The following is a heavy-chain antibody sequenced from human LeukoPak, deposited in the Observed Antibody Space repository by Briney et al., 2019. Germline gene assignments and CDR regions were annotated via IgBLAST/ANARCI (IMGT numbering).Heavy chain of an antibody. J-gene: IGHJ3*02. V-gene: IGHV1-46*01. Sequence: ASVKVSCKASGYTFTSYYMHWVRQAPGQGLEWMGIINPSGGSTSYAQKFQGRVTMTRNTSISTAYMELSSLRSEDTAVYYCARQTKGAFDIWGQGTMVTVSS. D-gene: IGHD1-7*01. CDR3: ARQTKGAFDI. CDR2: INPSGGST. CDR1: GYTFTSYY.